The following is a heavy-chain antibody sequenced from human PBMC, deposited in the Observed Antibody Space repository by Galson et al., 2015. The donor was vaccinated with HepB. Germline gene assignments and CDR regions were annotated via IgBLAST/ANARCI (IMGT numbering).Heavy chain of an antibody. D-gene: IGHD3-16*01. J-gene: IGHJ3*02. CDR1: GFTFSSYA. CDR2: ISYDGSNK. CDR3: AREGEPYGFDI. Sequence: SLRLSCADSGFTFSSYAMHWVRQAPGKGLEWVAVISYDGSNKYYADSVKGRFTIYRDNSKDTLYLQMNRLRAEDTVVYYCAREGEPYGFDIWGQGTMVTVSS. V-gene: IGHV3-30*04.